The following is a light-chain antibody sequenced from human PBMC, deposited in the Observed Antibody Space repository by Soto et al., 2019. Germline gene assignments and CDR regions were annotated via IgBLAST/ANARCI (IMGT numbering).Light chain of an antibody. CDR1: SSDVGGYNY. CDR2: EVS. Sequence: QSALTQPPSASGSPGQSVTISCTGTSSDVGGYNYVSWYQQHPGKAPKLMIYEVSKRPSGVPDRVSGSKSGNTASLTVSGXXXXXXXXXXCSSYEGSNNVVFGGGTKLTV. V-gene: IGLV2-8*01. J-gene: IGLJ2*01. CDR3: SSYEGSNNVV.